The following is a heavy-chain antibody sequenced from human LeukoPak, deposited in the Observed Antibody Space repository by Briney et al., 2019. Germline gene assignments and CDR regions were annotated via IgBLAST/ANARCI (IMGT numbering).Heavy chain of an antibody. CDR1: GLTVSSNY. CDR2: IHSDGAT. D-gene: IGHD3-3*01. J-gene: IGHJ4*02. V-gene: IGHV3-66*01. Sequence: GGSLRLSCLASGLTVSSNYMSWVRQAPGKGLEWVSIIHSDGATYYGDSVKGRFIISRDTSTNTLYLQMASLRAEDTAVYYCARVSELRFLEWIYYFDYWGQGTLVTVSS. CDR3: ARVSELRFLEWIYYFDY.